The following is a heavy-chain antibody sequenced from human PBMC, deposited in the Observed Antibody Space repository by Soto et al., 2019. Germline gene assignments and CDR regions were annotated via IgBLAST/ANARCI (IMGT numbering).Heavy chain of an antibody. CDR1: GFTFSNAW. D-gene: IGHD1-7*01. J-gene: IGHJ6*02. CDR2: IKSKTDGGTT. V-gene: IGHV3-15*01. CDR3: TTYNWNFDKFGYYYGMDV. Sequence: GGSLRLSCAASGFTFSNAWMSWVRQAPGKGLEWVGRIKSKTDGGTTDYAAPVKGRFTISRDDSKNTLYLQMNSLKTEDTAVYYCTTYNWNFDKFGYYYGMDVWGQGTTVTVSS.